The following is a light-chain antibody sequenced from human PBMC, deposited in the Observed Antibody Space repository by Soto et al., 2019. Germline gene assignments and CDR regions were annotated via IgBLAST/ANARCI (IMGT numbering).Light chain of an antibody. CDR3: QQYNNWPPWT. Sequence: EKVMTQSPATLSVSPGERATLSCWASQSVNSNLAWYQQKLGQAPRVLIYGASTRATGIPARFSGSGSETEFILTISSLQSEDFAVYYCQQYNNWPPWTFGQGTKVDI. CDR2: GAS. CDR1: QSVNSN. J-gene: IGKJ1*01. V-gene: IGKV3-15*01.